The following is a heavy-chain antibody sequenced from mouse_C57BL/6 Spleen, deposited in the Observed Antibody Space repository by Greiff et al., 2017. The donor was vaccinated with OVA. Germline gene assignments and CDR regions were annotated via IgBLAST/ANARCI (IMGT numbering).Heavy chain of an antibody. CDR3: ASIYYDYDAGFAY. J-gene: IGHJ3*01. D-gene: IGHD2-4*01. CDR2: IDPNSGGT. CDR1: GYTFTSYW. V-gene: IGHV1-72*01. Sequence: QVQLQQPGAELVKPGASVKLSCKASGYTFTSYWMHWVKQRPGRGLEWIGRIDPNSGGTKYTEKFKSKATLTVDKPSSTAYMQLSILTSEDAAVYYCASIYYDYDAGFAYWGQGTLVTVSA.